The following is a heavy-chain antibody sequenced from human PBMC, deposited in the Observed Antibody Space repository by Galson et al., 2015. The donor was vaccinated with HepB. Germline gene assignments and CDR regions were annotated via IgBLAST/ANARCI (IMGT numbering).Heavy chain of an antibody. CDR1: GFTFSSYG. Sequence: SLRLSCAASGFTFSSYGMHWVRQAPGKGLEWVSYISSSSSTIYYADSVKGRFTISRDNAKNSLYLQMNSLRAEDTAVYYCALYYYDSSGYLDYWGQGTLVTVSS. J-gene: IGHJ4*02. CDR2: ISSSSSTI. CDR3: ALYYYDSSGYLDY. V-gene: IGHV3-48*04. D-gene: IGHD3-22*01.